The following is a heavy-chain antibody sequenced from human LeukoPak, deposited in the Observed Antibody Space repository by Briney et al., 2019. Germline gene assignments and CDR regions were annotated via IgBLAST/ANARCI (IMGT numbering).Heavy chain of an antibody. D-gene: IGHD3-10*01. CDR1: GFPFSSYW. Sequence: GGSLRLSCVASGFPFSSYWMTWVRQAPGKGLEWVASIKQDGSEKYYVDSVKGRFTFSRDNAKNSLYLQMDSLRAEDTAVYYCARDKSAGADTGSSFYYWGQGALVTVYS. CDR2: IKQDGSEK. CDR3: ARDKSAGADTGSSFYY. J-gene: IGHJ4*02. V-gene: IGHV3-7*03.